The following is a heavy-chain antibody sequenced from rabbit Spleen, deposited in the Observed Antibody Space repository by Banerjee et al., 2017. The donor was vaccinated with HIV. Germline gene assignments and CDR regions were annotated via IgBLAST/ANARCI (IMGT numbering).Heavy chain of an antibody. CDR2: IYAGSRGST. CDR1: GFSFSSSYW. Sequence: QEQLEESGGDLVKPEGSLTLTCTASGFSFSSSYWICWVRQAPGKGLEWIACIYAGSRGSTYYASWAKGRFTISKPSSTTVTLQMTSLTAADTGTYFCGRSGYDGVGEPTRFNLWGPGTLGTVS. D-gene: IGHD1-1*01. V-gene: IGHV1S45*01. CDR3: GRSGYDGVGEPTRFNL. J-gene: IGHJ4*01.